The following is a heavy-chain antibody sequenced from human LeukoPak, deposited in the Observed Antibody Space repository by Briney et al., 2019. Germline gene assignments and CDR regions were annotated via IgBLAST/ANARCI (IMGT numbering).Heavy chain of an antibody. V-gene: IGHV3-48*04. D-gene: IGHD5-18*01. CDR1: GFTFSIYS. Sequence: GGSLRLSCSASGFTFSIYSMNWVRHAPGKGREWVSYISSSGSTIYYADSVKGRFTISRDNAKNSLYLQMNSLRAEDTAVYYCASGMVTKTPFGYWGQGTLVTVSS. J-gene: IGHJ4*02. CDR2: ISSSGSTI. CDR3: ASGMVTKTPFGY.